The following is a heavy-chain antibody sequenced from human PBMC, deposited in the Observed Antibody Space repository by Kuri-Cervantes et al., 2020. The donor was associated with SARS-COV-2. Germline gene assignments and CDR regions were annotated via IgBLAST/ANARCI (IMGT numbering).Heavy chain of an antibody. D-gene: IGHD6-13*01. CDR2: ISGSGGST. CDR3: AKDGKHSSSWYGDYYYYYMDV. CDR1: GFTFSSYA. Sequence: GGSLRLSCAASGFTFSSYAMSWVRQAPGKGLEWVSAISGSGGSTYFADSVKGRSTISRDNSKNTLYLQMNSLRAEDTAVYYCAKDGKHSSSWYGDYYYYYMDVWGKGTTVTVSS. V-gene: IGHV3-23*01. J-gene: IGHJ6*03.